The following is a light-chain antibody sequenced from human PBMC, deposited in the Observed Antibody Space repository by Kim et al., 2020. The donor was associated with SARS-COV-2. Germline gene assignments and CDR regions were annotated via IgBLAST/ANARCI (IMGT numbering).Light chain of an antibody. CDR1: SSDVGGYDY. Sequence: QSALTQPVSVSGSPGQSITISCTGTSSDVGGYDYVSWYQQHPDKAPKLLIYDVSNRPSGVSNRFSGSKSGNTASLTISGLQAEDEADYYCSSRTSSSTYVFGTGTKVTVL. CDR3: SSRTSSSTYV. V-gene: IGLV2-14*03. J-gene: IGLJ1*01. CDR2: DVS.